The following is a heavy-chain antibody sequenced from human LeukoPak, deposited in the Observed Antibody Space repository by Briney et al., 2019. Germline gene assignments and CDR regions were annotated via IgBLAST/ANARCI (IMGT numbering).Heavy chain of an antibody. J-gene: IGHJ3*02. V-gene: IGHV1-2*02. D-gene: IGHD3-10*01. Sequence: ASVKVSCKASGYTFTGYYMHRVRQAPGQGFEWMGWINPNSGGTNYAQKFQGRVTMTRDTSISTAYMELSRLRSDDTAVYYCARHYGSGSYQGAFDIWGQGTMVTVSS. CDR3: ARHYGSGSYQGAFDI. CDR1: GYTFTGYY. CDR2: INPNSGGT.